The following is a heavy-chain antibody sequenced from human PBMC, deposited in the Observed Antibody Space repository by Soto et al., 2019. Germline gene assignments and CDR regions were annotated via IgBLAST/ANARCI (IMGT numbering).Heavy chain of an antibody. J-gene: IGHJ4*02. Sequence: PSETLSLTCAVSGGSISSSNWWSWVRQPPGKGLEWIGEIYHSGSTNYNPSLKSRVTISVDKSKNQFSLKVSSVTTADTAVYYCARLIAAVRPIDYWGQGTLVTVS. D-gene: IGHD6-13*01. CDR2: IYHSGST. CDR3: ARLIAAVRPIDY. V-gene: IGHV4-4*02. CDR1: GGSISSSNW.